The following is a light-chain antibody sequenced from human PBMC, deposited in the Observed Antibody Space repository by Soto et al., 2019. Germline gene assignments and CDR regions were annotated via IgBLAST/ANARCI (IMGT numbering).Light chain of an antibody. Sequence: EIVMTQSPATLSVSPGERATLSCRASQSVSSNLGWYQQKPGQAPRLLIHSASARATGIPARFSGSGSGTEFTPIISSLQSEDFAVYYCQQYNNWPLSFGGGTKVEIK. CDR1: QSVSSN. CDR3: QQYNNWPLS. CDR2: SAS. V-gene: IGKV3-15*01. J-gene: IGKJ4*01.